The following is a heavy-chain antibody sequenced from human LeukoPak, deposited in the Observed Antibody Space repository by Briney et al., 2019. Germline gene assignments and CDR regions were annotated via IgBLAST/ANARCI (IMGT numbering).Heavy chain of an antibody. CDR3: ARALSGITGYTYGRGIDY. CDR2: IKKDGSEK. D-gene: IGHD5-18*01. CDR1: GFTFSYA. J-gene: IGHJ4*02. Sequence: GGSLRLSCAASGFTFSYAMTWVRQAPGKGLGWVANIKKDGSEKYYVDSVKGRFTISRDNAKTSLYLQMNSLRAEDTAVYFCARALSGITGYTYGRGIDYWGQGTLVTVSS. V-gene: IGHV3-7*01.